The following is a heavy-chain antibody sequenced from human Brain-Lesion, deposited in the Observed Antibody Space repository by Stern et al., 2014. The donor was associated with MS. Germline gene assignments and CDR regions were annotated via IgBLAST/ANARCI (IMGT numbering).Heavy chain of an antibody. CDR3: ARHDSVPRPSQLYSARDRGPGYFDY. D-gene: IGHD1-26*01. V-gene: IGHV4-39*01. CDR2: IYYSGFT. Sequence: QLQLQESGPGLVKPSETLSLTCTVSGGSISSSTYYWAWIRQPPGKGLEWIGNIYYSGFTYYNPSLKSRVTLSVDMSKNQFPLKLGSVTAADTAIYYCARHDSVPRPSQLYSARDRGPGYFDYWGQGTLVTVSS. J-gene: IGHJ4*02. CDR1: GGSISSSTYY.